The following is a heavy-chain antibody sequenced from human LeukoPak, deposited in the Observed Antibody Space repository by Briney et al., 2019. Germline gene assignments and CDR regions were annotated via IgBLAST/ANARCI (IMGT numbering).Heavy chain of an antibody. CDR2: INHSGST. CDR3: AGSYYDILTGHLPLDY. D-gene: IGHD3-9*01. Sequence: SETLSLTCAVYGWSFSGYYWSWIRQPPGKGLEWIGEINHSGSTNYNPSLKSRVTISVDTSKNQFSLKLSSVTAADTAVYYCAGSYYDILTGHLPLDYWGQGTLVTVSS. CDR1: GWSFSGYY. V-gene: IGHV4-34*01. J-gene: IGHJ4*02.